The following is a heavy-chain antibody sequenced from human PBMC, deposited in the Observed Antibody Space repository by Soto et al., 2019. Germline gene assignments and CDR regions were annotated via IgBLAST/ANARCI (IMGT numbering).Heavy chain of an antibody. J-gene: IGHJ3*02. CDR3: ARDLGTMAAFDI. V-gene: IGHV3-30*12. D-gene: IGHD3-10*01. CDR2: ISYDGSIK. CDR1: GFTFRGYR. Sequence: PGGSLRLSCAASGFTFRGYRMHWVRQAPGRGLEWVALISYDGSIKYYADSVKGRFTISRDNAKNSLYLQMNSLRAEDTAVYYCARDLGTMAAFDIWGQGTMVTVSS.